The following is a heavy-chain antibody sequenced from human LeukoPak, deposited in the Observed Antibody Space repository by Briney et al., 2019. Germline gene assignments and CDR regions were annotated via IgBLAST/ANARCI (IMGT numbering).Heavy chain of an antibody. Sequence: PSETLSLTCAVSGGSISSGDYYWSWIRQPPGKGLEWIGYIYYSGSTYYNPSLKSRVTISVDTSKNQFSLKLSSVTAADTAVYYCARGQNDGDHLSYWGQGTLVTVSS. J-gene: IGHJ4*02. CDR2: IYYSGST. D-gene: IGHD1-1*01. CDR1: GGSISSGDYY. V-gene: IGHV4-30-4*08. CDR3: ARGQNDGDHLSY.